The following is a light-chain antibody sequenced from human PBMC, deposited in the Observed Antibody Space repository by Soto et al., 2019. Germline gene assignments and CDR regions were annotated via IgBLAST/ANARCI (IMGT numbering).Light chain of an antibody. Sequence: RGMTQYTDTLSVSPGERATLSCRVSQSVRSNLAWYQQKPGQAPRLLIYGASTRATGIPATFSGSGSGTQFTLTVSSLQSEDFAVYYCQQYNNWPAITFGQGTRLEIK. CDR2: GAS. J-gene: IGKJ5*01. CDR1: QSVRSN. CDR3: QQYNNWPAIT. V-gene: IGKV3D-15*01.